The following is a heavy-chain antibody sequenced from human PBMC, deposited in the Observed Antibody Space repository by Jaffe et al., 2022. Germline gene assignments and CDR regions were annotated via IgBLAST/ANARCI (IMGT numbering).Heavy chain of an antibody. CDR2: INHSGST. D-gene: IGHD6-19*01. CDR3: ARAIPRIAVAQVLPYYFDY. J-gene: IGHJ4*02. CDR1: GGSFSGYY. V-gene: IGHV4-34*01. Sequence: QVQLQQWGAGLLKPSETLSLTCAVYGGSFSGYYWSWIRQPPGKGLEWIGEINHSGSTNYNPSLKSRVTISVDTSKNQFSLKLSSVTAADTAVYYCARAIPRIAVAQVLPYYFDYWGQGTLVTVSS.